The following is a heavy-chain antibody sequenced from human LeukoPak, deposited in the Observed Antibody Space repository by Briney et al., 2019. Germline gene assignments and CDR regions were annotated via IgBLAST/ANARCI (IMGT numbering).Heavy chain of an antibody. CDR3: ARDGSGVYYFDY. CDR2: ISSSGSTI. CDR1: GFTFSSYE. V-gene: IGHV3-48*03. Sequence: PGGSLRLSCAASGFTFSSYEMNWVRQAPGKGLEWVSYISSSGSTIYYADSVKGRFTISRDNAKNSLYLQMKSLRAEDTAVYYCARDGSGVYYFDYWGQGTLVTVSS. J-gene: IGHJ4*02. D-gene: IGHD2-15*01.